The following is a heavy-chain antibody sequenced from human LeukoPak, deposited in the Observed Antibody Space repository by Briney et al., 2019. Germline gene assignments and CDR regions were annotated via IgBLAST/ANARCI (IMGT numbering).Heavy chain of an antibody. D-gene: IGHD3-3*01. CDR3: ARVIDFWSGYPTFDY. J-gene: IGHJ4*02. V-gene: IGHV4-59*01. Sequence: PSETLSLTCTVSGASISSYYWSWIRQPPGKGLEWIGYIYYSGSTNYNPSLKSRVTISVDTSKNQFSLKLSSVTAADTAVYYCARVIDFWSGYPTFDYWGQGTLVTVSS. CDR1: GASISSYY. CDR2: IYYSGST.